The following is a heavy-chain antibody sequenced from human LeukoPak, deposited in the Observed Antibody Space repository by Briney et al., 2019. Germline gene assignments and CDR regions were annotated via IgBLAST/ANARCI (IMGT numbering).Heavy chain of an antibody. CDR3: ARGFLVGATYWYFDL. CDR1: GGSISSYY. D-gene: IGHD1-26*01. V-gene: IGHV4-4*07. CDR2: IYTSGST. J-gene: IGHJ2*01. Sequence: SETLSLTCTVSGGSISSYYWSWIRQPAGKGLEWIGRIYTSGSTNYNPSLKSRVTMSVDTSKNQFSLKLSSVTAADTAVYYCARGFLVGATYWYFDLWGRGTLVTVSS.